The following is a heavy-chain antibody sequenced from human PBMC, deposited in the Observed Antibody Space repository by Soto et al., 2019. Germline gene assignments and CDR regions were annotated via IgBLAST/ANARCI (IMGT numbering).Heavy chain of an antibody. CDR1: GYTFSTSG. V-gene: IGHV1-18*01. D-gene: IGHD6-6*01. CDR2: ISTYNGDA. J-gene: IGHJ6*02. Sequence: QAQLEQSGAEVKKPGASVKVSCKSSGYTFSTSGISWVRQAPGQGLEWMGWISTYNGDANYEKRCQGRVTMTTDTSTSTTFMELRSLRSDDTAVYYCAREGPRPYYYYGMDVWGQGTTVTVSS. CDR3: AREGPRPYYYYGMDV.